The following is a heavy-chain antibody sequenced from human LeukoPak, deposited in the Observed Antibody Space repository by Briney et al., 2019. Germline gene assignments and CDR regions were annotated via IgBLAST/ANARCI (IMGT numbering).Heavy chain of an antibody. V-gene: IGHV4-39*07. J-gene: IGHJ4*02. CDR2: IYYSGST. CDR1: GGSISSSSYY. Sequence: SETLSLTCTVSGGSISSSSYYWGWIRQPPGKGLEWIGSIYYSGSTYYNPSLKSRVTISVDRSKNQFSLKLSSVTAADTAVYYCARSPQIRFDYWGQGTLVTVSS. D-gene: IGHD4-17*01. CDR3: ARSPQIRFDY.